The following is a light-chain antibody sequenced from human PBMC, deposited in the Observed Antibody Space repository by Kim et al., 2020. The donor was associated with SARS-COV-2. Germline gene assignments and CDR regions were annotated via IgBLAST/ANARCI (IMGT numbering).Light chain of an antibody. CDR3: AAWDDSLSVHYV. V-gene: IGLV1-47*01. J-gene: IGLJ1*01. Sequence: ELTQPPSASGTPGQRVTISCSGSRSNIGSNYVYWYQQLPGAAPKLLIYENYQRPSGVPDRFSGSKSGTSASLAISGLRSEDEADYYCAAWDDSLSVHYVFGTGTKVT. CDR2: ENY. CDR1: RSNIGSNY.